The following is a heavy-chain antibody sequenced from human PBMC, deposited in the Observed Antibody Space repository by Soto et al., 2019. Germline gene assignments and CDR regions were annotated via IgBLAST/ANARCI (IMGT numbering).Heavy chain of an antibody. CDR1: GFTFSLYS. CDR2: ISRSSTGI. D-gene: IGHD3-16*01. J-gene: IGHJ6*04. V-gene: IGHV3-48*02. CDR3: ARAVTWGLDV. Sequence: EVQLVESGGGLVQPGGSLRLSCAASGFTFSLYSMSWVRQAPGKGLEWVSYISRSSTGIHYADSVKGRFTISRDYATNSMHLQMNRLRDGDTAVYYCARAVTWGLDVWGKGTTVSISS.